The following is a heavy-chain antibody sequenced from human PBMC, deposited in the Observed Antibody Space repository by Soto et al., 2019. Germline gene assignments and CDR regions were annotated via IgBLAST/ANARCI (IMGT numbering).Heavy chain of an antibody. D-gene: IGHD3-10*01. Sequence: QVQLVESGGGVVQPGRSLRLSCAASGFTFSSHGMHWVRQAPGKGLEWVAVISYDGSNKYYADSVKGRFTTSRDNSKNTLYLQINSLRTEDTAVYYCAVTTGSGGFDPWGQGTLVTVSS. CDR3: AVTTGSGGFDP. CDR1: GFTFSSHG. J-gene: IGHJ5*02. CDR2: ISYDGSNK. V-gene: IGHV3-30*03.